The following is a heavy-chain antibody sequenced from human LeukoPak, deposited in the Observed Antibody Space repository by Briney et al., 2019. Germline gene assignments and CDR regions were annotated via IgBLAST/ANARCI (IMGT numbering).Heavy chain of an antibody. Sequence: SKTLSLTCTVSGGSISSHYWSWIRQPPGKGLEWIGYIYYSGSTNYNPSLKSRVTISVDTSKNQFSLKLSSVTAADTAVYYCARHSSFFDYWGQGTLVTVSS. V-gene: IGHV4-59*11. D-gene: IGHD6-13*01. CDR1: GGSISSHY. CDR2: IYYSGST. CDR3: ARHSSFFDY. J-gene: IGHJ4*02.